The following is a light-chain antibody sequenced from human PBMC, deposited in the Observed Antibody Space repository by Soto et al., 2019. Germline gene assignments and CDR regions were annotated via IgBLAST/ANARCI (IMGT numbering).Light chain of an antibody. CDR1: SSNIGAGYD. J-gene: IGLJ1*01. CDR2: GNS. Sequence: QSALTQPPSVSGAPGQRVTISCTGSSSNIGAGYDVHWYQQLPGTAPKLLIYGNSNRPSGVPDRFSGSKSGTSASLAITGLQAEDEADYYCSSYAGNNIRVFGTGTKVTVL. V-gene: IGLV1-40*01. CDR3: SSYAGNNIRV.